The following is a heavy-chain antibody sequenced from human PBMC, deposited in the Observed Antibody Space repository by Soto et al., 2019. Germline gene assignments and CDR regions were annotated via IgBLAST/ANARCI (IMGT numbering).Heavy chain of an antibody. D-gene: IGHD4-17*01. J-gene: IGHJ4*02. V-gene: IGHV4-59*08. CDR3: ARQPRRGYGELDY. CDR1: GGSISSYY. CDR2: IYYSGST. Sequence: SETLSLTCTVSGGSISSYYWSWIRQPPGKGLEWIGYIYYSGSTNYNPSLKSRVTISVDTSKNQFSLKLSSVTAADTAVYYCARQPRRGYGELDYWGQGTLVTVSS.